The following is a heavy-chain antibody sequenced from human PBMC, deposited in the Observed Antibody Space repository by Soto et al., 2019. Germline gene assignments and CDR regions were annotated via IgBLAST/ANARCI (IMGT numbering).Heavy chain of an antibody. CDR1: GFTFSSYA. V-gene: IGHV3-23*01. CDR3: AKGTPQVYYDFWSGYLMYDY. Sequence: EVQLLESGGGLVQPGGSLRLSCAASGFTFSSYAMSWVRQAPGKGLEWVSAISGSGGSTYYADSVKGRFTISRDNSKNTLYLQMNSLRAEDTAVYYCAKGTPQVYYDFWSGYLMYDYWGQGTLVTVSS. CDR2: ISGSGGST. D-gene: IGHD3-3*01. J-gene: IGHJ4*02.